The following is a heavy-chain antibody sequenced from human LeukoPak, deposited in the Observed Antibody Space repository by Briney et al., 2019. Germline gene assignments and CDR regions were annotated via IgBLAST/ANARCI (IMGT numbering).Heavy chain of an antibody. CDR1: GFTFSSYS. CDR3: AREADSGSYLDY. Sequence: PGGSLRLSCAASGFTFSSYSMNWVRHAPGKGLEWISYSRRSSSTVYYADSVKGRFTISRDNAKNSLYLQMNSLRAEDTAVYYCAREADSGSYLDYWGQGTLVTVSS. D-gene: IGHD1-26*01. V-gene: IGHV3-48*04. CDR2: SRRSSSTV. J-gene: IGHJ4*02.